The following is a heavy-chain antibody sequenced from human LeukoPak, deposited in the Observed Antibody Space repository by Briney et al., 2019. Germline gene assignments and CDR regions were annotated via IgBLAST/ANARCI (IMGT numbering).Heavy chain of an antibody. CDR2: ISGSGGST. J-gene: IGHJ5*02. V-gene: IGHV3-23*01. Sequence: RAGGSLRLSCAASGFTFSSYAMSWVRQAPGKGLEWVSAISGSGGSTYYADSVKGRFTISRDNSKNTLYLQMNSLRAEDTAVYYCAKYSSGWYDTNWFDPWGQGTLVTVSS. CDR3: AKYSSGWYDTNWFDP. D-gene: IGHD6-19*01. CDR1: GFTFSSYA.